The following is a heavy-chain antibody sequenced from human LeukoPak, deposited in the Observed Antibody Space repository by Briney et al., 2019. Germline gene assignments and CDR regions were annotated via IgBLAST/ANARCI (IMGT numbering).Heavy chain of an antibody. D-gene: IGHD6-13*01. V-gene: IGHV4-39*01. CDR1: GGSISSSSYY. Sequence: SETLSLTCTVSGGSISSSSYYWGWIRQPPGKGLEYIVSLYYSGSPYYSPSLKSRVTISVDTSKNQFSPKLSSVTAADTAVYYCATLYSSSWYQSDYWGQGTLVTVSS. CDR3: ATLYSSSWYQSDY. J-gene: IGHJ4*02. CDR2: LYYSGSP.